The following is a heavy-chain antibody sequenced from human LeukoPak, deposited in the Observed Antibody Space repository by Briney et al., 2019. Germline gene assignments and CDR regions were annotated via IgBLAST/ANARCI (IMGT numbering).Heavy chain of an antibody. CDR1: GDSVSRNTAA. D-gene: IGHD1-26*01. J-gene: IGHJ4*02. V-gene: IGHV6-1*01. Sequence: SQTLSLTCDISGDSVSRNTAAWNWIRQSPSRGLEWLGRTYYRSKWYNDYAVSVKSRITINSDTSKNQFSLQLNFVTPEDTAVYYCARDLESGSYEHYFDYWGQGTLVTVTS. CDR3: ARDLESGSYEHYFDY. CDR2: TYYRSKWYN.